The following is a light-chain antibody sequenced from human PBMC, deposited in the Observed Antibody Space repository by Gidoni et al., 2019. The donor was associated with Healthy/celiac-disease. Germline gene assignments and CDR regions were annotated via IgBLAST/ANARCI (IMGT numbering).Light chain of an antibody. V-gene: IGKV1-5*03. CDR2: KAS. CDR1: QSISSW. CDR3: QQYNDYQ. Sequence: DIQMTQSPSTLSASVGDRVTITCRASQSISSWLAWYQQKPGKAPKLLIYKASSLESGVPSRFSGSGSGTEFTLTISSLQPDDFATYYCQQYNDYQFXQXTKVEIK. J-gene: IGKJ1*01.